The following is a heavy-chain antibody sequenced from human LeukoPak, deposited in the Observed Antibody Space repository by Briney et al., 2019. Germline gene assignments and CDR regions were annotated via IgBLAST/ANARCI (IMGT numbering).Heavy chain of an antibody. CDR2: IKQDGSEK. CDR3: ARTIFGVVSYFDI. Sequence: PGGSLRLSCAASGSTLSSYWMSWVRQAPGKGLEWVANIKQDGSEKYYVDSVKGRFTISRDNAKNSLYLQMNSLRAEDTAVYYCARTIFGVVSYFDIWGQGTMVTVSS. V-gene: IGHV3-7*01. D-gene: IGHD3-3*01. J-gene: IGHJ3*02. CDR1: GSTLSSYW.